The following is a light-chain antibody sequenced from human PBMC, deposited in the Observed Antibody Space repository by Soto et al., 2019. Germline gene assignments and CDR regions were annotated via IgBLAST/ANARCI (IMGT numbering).Light chain of an antibody. CDR3: QQYESFSPYT. Sequence: EIVMTQSPATLSVSPGERVTLSCRASQSVGTNLAWYQQKPGQAPRLLILGASTRASGIPAKFSGSGSGTELTLSIGSLQSEDFAIYYCQQYESFSPYTFGQGTRLEI. CDR2: GAS. J-gene: IGKJ2*01. V-gene: IGKV3-15*01. CDR1: QSVGTN.